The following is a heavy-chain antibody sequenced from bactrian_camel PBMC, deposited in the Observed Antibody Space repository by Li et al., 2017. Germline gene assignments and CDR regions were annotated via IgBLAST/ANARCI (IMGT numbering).Heavy chain of an antibody. V-gene: IGHV3S1*01. D-gene: IGHD2*01. Sequence: HVQLVESGGGSVQAGGSLRLSCAGSEYVYDGNCMGWFRQAPGKETEGVAAIYTGGGTTYYADSVKARFTISRDNAENTLYLQMNDLKIEDTAEYYCAADAVNLQMARWYTYWGQGTQVTVSS. CDR3: AADAVNLQMARWYTY. J-gene: IGHJ4*01. CDR1: EYVYDGNC. CDR2: IYTGGGTT.